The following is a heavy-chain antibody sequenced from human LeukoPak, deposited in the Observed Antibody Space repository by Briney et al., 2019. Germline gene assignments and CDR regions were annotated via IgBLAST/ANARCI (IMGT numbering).Heavy chain of an antibody. CDR1: GGSISSSTYY. V-gene: IGHV4-39*07. CDR3: ARDGYLAVDY. Sequence: SETLSLTCTVSGGSISSSTYYWGWIRQPPGKGPEWIGNIYYSGNTYYNPSLTSRVTISVDTSKNQFSLKLSSVTAADTAVYYCARDGYLAVDYWGQGTLVTVSS. CDR2: IYYSGNT. J-gene: IGHJ4*02. D-gene: IGHD2-2*03.